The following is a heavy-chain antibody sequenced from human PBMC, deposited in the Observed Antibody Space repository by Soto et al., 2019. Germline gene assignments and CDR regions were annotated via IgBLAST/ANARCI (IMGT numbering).Heavy chain of an antibody. V-gene: IGHV2-5*02. CDR3: AHRLSPSSGSSVAFDY. Sequence: QITLKESGPTLVKPTQTLTLTCTFSGFSLSTSGVGVGWIRQPPGKALEWLALIYWDDDKRSSPSLKRTLSFTKDISEPQVVLTASLAHPLATPPYYPAHRLSPSSGSSVAFDYWRPATLVTVS. J-gene: IGHJ4*02. CDR1: GFSLSTSGVG. CDR2: IYWDDDK. D-gene: IGHD6-6*01.